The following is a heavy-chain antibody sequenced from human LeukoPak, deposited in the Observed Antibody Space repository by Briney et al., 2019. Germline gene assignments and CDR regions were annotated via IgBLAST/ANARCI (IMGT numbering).Heavy chain of an antibody. CDR1: GFTFSSYG. D-gene: IGHD3-10*01. J-gene: IGHJ4*02. V-gene: IGHV3-30*03. Sequence: GGSLRLSCAASGFTFSSYGMHWVRQAPGKGLEWVAVISYDGSNKYYADSVKGRFTISRDNAKNSVYLQMNSLSAEDTAVYYCARDYGAVSGSYYDYWGQGTLVTVSS. CDR2: ISYDGSNK. CDR3: ARDYGAVSGSYYDY.